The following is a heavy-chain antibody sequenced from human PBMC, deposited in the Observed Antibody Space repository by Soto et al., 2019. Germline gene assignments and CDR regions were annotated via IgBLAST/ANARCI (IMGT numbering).Heavy chain of an antibody. V-gene: IGHV5-10-1*01. D-gene: IGHD3-10*01. J-gene: IGHJ6*02. CDR2: IDPSDSYT. CDR1: GYSFTSYW. CDR3: ARAYYYGSGSYYYYYYGMDV. Sequence: PGESLKISCKGSGYSFTSYWISWVRQMPGKGLEWMGRIDPSDSYTNYSPSFQGHVTISADKSISTAYLQWSSLKASDTAMYYCARAYYYGSGSYYYYYYGMDVWGQGTTVTASS.